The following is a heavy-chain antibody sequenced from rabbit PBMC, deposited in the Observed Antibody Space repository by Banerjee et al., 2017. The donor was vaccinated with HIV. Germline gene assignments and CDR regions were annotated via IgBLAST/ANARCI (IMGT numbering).Heavy chain of an antibody. D-gene: IGHD8-1*01. Sequence: QEQLVESGGGLVQPEGSLTLTCTASGFSFSSSYYMCWVRQAPGKGLEWIGCIYTSSGSTYYASWAKGRFTISKTSSTTVTLQMTSLTAADTATYFCARSKYFSSSYLYFGMDVWGPGTLVTVS. CDR1: GFSFSSSYY. CDR2: IYTSSGST. J-gene: IGHJ6*01. V-gene: IGHV1S45*01. CDR3: ARSKYFSSSYLYFGMDV.